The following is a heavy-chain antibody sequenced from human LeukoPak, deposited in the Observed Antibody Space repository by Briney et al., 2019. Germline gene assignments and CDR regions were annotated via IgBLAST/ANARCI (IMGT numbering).Heavy chain of an antibody. Sequence: SETLSLTCAVYGGSFSGYYWSWIRQPPGKGLEWIGEINHSGSTNYNPSLKSRVTISVDTSKNQFSLKLSSVTAADTAVYYCASRRTAYCGGDCPEGYWGQGTLVTVSS. CDR1: GGSFSGYY. D-gene: IGHD2-21*02. J-gene: IGHJ4*02. CDR2: INHSGST. CDR3: ASRRTAYCGGDCPEGY. V-gene: IGHV4-34*01.